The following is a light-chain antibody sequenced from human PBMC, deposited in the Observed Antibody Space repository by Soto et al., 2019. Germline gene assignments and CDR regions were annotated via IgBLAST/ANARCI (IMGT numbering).Light chain of an antibody. V-gene: IGLV1-40*01. Sequence: QSVLTQPPSVSVAPGQSVTISCTGASSNIGAGFDVHWYQLLPGTAPKLLISGNNNRPSGVPDRFSGSKSGTSASLAITGLQAEDEADYYCQSYDSSLSGFVFGTGTKLTVL. J-gene: IGLJ1*01. CDR1: SSNIGAGFD. CDR2: GNN. CDR3: QSYDSSLSGFV.